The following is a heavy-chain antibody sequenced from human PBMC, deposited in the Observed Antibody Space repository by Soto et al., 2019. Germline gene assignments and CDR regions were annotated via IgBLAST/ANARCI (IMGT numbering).Heavy chain of an antibody. J-gene: IGHJ4*02. Sequence: QVLLVQSGAEVRKPESSVRVSCKASGGTFTDFTISWLRQTPGQGLEWMGRLIPLLGIPTYAQRFQGRLTITADKTTGTSYIELSSLTSDDTAVYYCARKRVHQLRYRFDLWGQGTLVAVSS. CDR3: ARKRVHQLRYRFDL. V-gene: IGHV1-69*02. D-gene: IGHD1-1*01. CDR1: GGTFTDFT. CDR2: LIPLLGIP.